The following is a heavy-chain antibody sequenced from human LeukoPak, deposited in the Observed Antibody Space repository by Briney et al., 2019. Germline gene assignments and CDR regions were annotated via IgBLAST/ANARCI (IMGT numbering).Heavy chain of an antibody. CDR3: ARDSRGGYAY. D-gene: IGHD5-12*01. CDR1: GGSFSGYY. CDR2: INHSGST. Sequence: SETLSLTCAVYGGSFSGYYWSWIRQSPGKGLEWIGEINHSGSTNYNPSLKSRVTISVDTSKNQFSLKLSSVTAADTAVYYCARDSRGGYAYWGQGTLVTVSS. V-gene: IGHV4-34*01. J-gene: IGHJ4*02.